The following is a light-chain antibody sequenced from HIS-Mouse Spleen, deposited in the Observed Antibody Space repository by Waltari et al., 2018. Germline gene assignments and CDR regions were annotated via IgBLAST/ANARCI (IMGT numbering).Light chain of an antibody. J-gene: IGLJ3*02. CDR3: SSYTSSSTWV. CDR2: EVS. V-gene: IGLV2-14*01. Sequence: QSALTQPASVSGSPGQSITISCPGTSSDVGGDNYVSWYQQHPGKAPKLMIYEVSNRPSGVSNRFSGSKSGNTASLTISGLQAEDEADYYCSSYTSSSTWVFGGGTKLTVL. CDR1: SSDVGGDNY.